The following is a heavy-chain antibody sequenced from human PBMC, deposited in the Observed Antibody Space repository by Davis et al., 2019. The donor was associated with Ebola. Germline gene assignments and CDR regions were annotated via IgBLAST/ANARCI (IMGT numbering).Heavy chain of an antibody. V-gene: IGHV3-23*01. CDR1: GFPFSDFA. D-gene: IGHD3-16*01. CDR2: FSVPGLT. CDR3: AKDIQGGSSYLDY. Sequence: GGSLRLSCTGSGFPFSDFAMSWVRQAPGKGLEWISAFSVPGLTHYADPVKGRFTISRDISKNTVYLQMNSLRVEDTAIYYCAKDIQGGSSYLDYWGQGTQVTASS. J-gene: IGHJ4*02.